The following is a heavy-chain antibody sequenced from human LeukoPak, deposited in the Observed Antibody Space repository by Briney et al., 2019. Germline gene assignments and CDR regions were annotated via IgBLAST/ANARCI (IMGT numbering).Heavy chain of an antibody. CDR3: ARDKSGWYDS. V-gene: IGHV3-33*08. CDR1: GFTFSSYA. J-gene: IGHJ5*01. D-gene: IGHD3-3*01. CDR2: IWYDGSNS. Sequence: PGGSLRLSCAASGFTFSSYAMSWVRQAPGKGLEWVAVIWYDGSNSYYADFVKGRITISRDNSRNTLYLQMNSLRAEDTAVYYCARDKSGWYDSWGQGTLVTVSS.